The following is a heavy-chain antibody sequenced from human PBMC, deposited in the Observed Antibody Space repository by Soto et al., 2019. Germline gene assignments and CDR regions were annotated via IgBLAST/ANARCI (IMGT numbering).Heavy chain of an antibody. D-gene: IGHD7-27*01. CDR2: INPSAGST. Sequence: GASVKVSCKASGYTFSNYYMHWVRQAPGQGLEWMGAINPSAGSTSYAEKFQDRVTMTRDTSTSTAYMELSSLTSEDTAMYYCARIDISTNWGGSWGQGTLVTVSS. CDR1: GYTFSNYY. V-gene: IGHV1-46*01. CDR3: ARIDISTNWGGS. J-gene: IGHJ4*02.